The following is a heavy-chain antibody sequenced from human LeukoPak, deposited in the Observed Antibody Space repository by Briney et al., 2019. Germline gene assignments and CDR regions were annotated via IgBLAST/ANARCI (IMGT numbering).Heavy chain of an antibody. CDR2: INPKTGGT. J-gene: IGHJ4*02. CDR3: ARDLGYSSGWYVLGY. V-gene: IGHV1-2*02. Sequence: ASVKLSCKASGYTFTGHYMHWVRQAPGQGLEFMGWINPKTGGTHYAQNFQGRVTMTRDTSISTAYMELSRLRSDDTALYYCARDLGYSSGWYVLGYWGQGTLVTVSS. D-gene: IGHD6-19*01. CDR1: GYTFTGHY.